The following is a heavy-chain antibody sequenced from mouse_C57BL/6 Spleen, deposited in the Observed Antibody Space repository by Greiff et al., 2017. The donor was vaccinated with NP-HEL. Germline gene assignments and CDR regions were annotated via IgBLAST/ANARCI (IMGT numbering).Heavy chain of an antibody. J-gene: IGHJ1*03. CDR2: IDPETGGT. CDR1: GYTFTDYE. V-gene: IGHV1-15*01. Sequence: VKLQQSGAELVRPGASVTLSCKASGYTFTDYEMHWVKQTPVHGLEWIGAIDPETGGTAYNQKFKGKAILTADKSSSTAYMELRSLTSEDSAVYYCTRSRYYEGYFDVWGTGTTVTVSS. CDR3: TRSRYYEGYFDV. D-gene: IGHD1-1*01.